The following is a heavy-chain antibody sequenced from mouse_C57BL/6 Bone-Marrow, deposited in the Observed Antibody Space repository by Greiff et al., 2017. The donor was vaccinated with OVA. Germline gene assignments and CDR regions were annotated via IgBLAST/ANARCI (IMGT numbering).Heavy chain of an antibody. Sequence: VQLQQSGPELVKPGASVKISCKASGYTFTDYYMNWVKQSHGKSLEWIGDINPNNGGTSYNQKFKGKATLTVDKSSSTAYMELRSLTSEDSAVYYCARVSYYSNYVWFAYWGQGTLVTVSA. CDR1: GYTFTDYY. J-gene: IGHJ3*01. D-gene: IGHD2-5*01. V-gene: IGHV1-26*01. CDR2: INPNNGGT. CDR3: ARVSYYSNYVWFAY.